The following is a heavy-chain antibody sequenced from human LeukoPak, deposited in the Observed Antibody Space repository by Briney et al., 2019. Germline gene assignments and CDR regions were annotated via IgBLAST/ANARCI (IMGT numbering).Heavy chain of an antibody. D-gene: IGHD6-13*01. J-gene: IGHJ4*02. Sequence: GGSLRLSCAASGFTFSSYAMHWVRQAPGKGLEWVAVISYDGSNKYYADSVKGRFTISRDNSKNTLYLQMNSLRAEDTAVYYCASHGSSWTFDYWGQGTLVTVSS. CDR1: GFTFSSYA. CDR3: ASHGSSWTFDY. V-gene: IGHV3-30*01. CDR2: ISYDGSNK.